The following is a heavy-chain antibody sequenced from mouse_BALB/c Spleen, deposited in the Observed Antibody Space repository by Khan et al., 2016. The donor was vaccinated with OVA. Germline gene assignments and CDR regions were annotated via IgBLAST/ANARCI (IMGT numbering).Heavy chain of an antibody. CDR3: ARQPYYHYNILDY. J-gene: IGHJ4*01. CDR2: IWSDGNT. V-gene: IGHV2-6-1*01. CDR1: GFSLTTYS. Sequence: QVQLKQSGPGLAAPSQSLSITCTISGFSLTTYSVHWVRQPPGKGLEWLAVIWSDGNTNYNSALKSRLTITKDNSQSQVFLKMNSLQTDDTAIYFCARQPYYHYNILDYWGQGTSVTVSS. D-gene: IGHD2-4*01.